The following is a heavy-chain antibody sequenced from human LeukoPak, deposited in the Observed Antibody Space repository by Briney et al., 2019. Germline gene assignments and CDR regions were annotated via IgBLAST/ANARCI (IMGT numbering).Heavy chain of an antibody. Sequence: SETLSLTCTVSGGSISSYYWSWIRQPPGKGLEWIGYIYYSESTNYNPPLKSRVTISVDTSKNQFSLKLSSVTAADTAVYYCARDMTAGFDYWGQGTLVTVSS. CDR1: GGSISSYY. CDR3: ARDMTAGFDY. CDR2: IYYSEST. J-gene: IGHJ4*02. D-gene: IGHD6-13*01. V-gene: IGHV4-59*01.